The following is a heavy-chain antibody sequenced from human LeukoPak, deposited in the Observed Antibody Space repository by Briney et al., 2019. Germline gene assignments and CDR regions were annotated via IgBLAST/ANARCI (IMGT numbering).Heavy chain of an antibody. CDR1: GGSISSGGYS. CDR2: IYHSGST. V-gene: IGHV4-30-2*01. J-gene: IGHJ3*02. Sequence: SETLSLTCAVSGGSISSGGYSWSWIRQPPGKGLEWIGYIYHSGSTYYNPSLKSRVTISVDRSKNQFSLKLSSVTAADTAVYYCARDGSRADAFDIWGQGTMVTVSS. CDR3: ARDGSRADAFDI.